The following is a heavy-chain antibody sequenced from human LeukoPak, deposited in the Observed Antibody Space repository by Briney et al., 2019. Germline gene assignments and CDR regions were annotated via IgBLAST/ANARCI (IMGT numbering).Heavy chain of an antibody. J-gene: IGHJ4*02. CDR3: ARLRDSSGYYPPYFDY. Sequence: KPSETLSLTCTVSGGSISSSSYYWGWIRQPPGKGLEWIGSIYYSGSTYYNPSLKSRVTISVDTSKNQFSLKLSSVTAADTAVYYCARLRDSSGYYPPYFDYWGQGTLVTVSS. V-gene: IGHV4-39*01. D-gene: IGHD3-22*01. CDR2: IYYSGST. CDR1: GGSISSSSYY.